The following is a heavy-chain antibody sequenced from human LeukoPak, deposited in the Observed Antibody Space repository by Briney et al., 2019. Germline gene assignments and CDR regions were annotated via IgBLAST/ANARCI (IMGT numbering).Heavy chain of an antibody. D-gene: IGHD2-8*02. J-gene: IGHJ4*02. Sequence: GGSLRLSCAASGFTFSTFAMIWVRQPPGKGLEWVSSIFAGGGEIHYADSVRGRFTISRDNSKSTLSLQMNSPRAEDTAIYYCATYRQVLLPFESWGQGTLVTVSS. CDR3: ATYRQVLLPFES. CDR2: IFAGGGEI. CDR1: GFTFSTFA. V-gene: IGHV3-23*01.